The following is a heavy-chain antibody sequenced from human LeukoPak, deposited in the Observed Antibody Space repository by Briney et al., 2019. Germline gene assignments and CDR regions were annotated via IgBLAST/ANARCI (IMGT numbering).Heavy chain of an antibody. CDR1: GGSISTSTYY. CDR2: IYYDGST. V-gene: IGHV4-39*07. J-gene: IGHJ5*02. Sequence: SETLSLTCTVSGGSISTSTYYRGWIRQPPGKGLEWIGSIYYDGSTYYNPSLKSRVTISVDTSKNQFSLKVSSVTAADTAVYYCARTRSTSRQPNWFDPWGQGTLATVSS. D-gene: IGHD2-2*01. CDR3: ARTRSTSRQPNWFDP.